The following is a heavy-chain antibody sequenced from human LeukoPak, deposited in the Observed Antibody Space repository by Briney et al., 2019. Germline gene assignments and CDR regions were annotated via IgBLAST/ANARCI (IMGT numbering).Heavy chain of an antibody. Sequence: GGSLRLSCAASGFTFSSYAMSWVRQAPGNGLEWVSAISGSGGSTYYADSVKGRFTISRDNSKNTLYLQMNSLRAEDTAVYYCAKVQGITIFGVVTRWYYYGMDVWGQGTTVTVSS. CDR2: ISGSGGST. CDR3: AKVQGITIFGVVTRWYYYGMDV. D-gene: IGHD3-3*01. V-gene: IGHV3-23*01. CDR1: GFTFSSYA. J-gene: IGHJ6*02.